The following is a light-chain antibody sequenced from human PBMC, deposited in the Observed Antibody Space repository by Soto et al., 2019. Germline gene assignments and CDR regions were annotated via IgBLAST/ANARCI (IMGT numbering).Light chain of an antibody. V-gene: IGKV1-5*01. J-gene: IGKJ2*01. CDR1: QSIVTW. Sequence: DIQMSQSPSTRSASVGDRVTISCRASQSIVTWLAWYQQKPGQAPKLLIYDASSLQSGVPSRFSGSGSGTEFTLTISSLQPDDFATYYCQQYNRYQYTFGPGTKVDIK. CDR3: QQYNRYQYT. CDR2: DAS.